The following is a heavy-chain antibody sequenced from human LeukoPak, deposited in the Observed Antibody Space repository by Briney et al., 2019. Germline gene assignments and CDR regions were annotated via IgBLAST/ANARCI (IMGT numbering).Heavy chain of an antibody. CDR1: GGTFSSYA. CDR3: ARASRVIVVVPAANYNWFDP. D-gene: IGHD2-2*01. CDR2: IIPIFGTA. Sequence: SVKVSCKASGGTFSSYAISWVRQAPGQGLEWMGGIIPIFGTANYAQKFQGRVTITADESTSTAYMELSSLRSDDTAVYYCARASRVIVVVPAANYNWFDPWGQGTLVTVSS. J-gene: IGHJ5*02. V-gene: IGHV1-69*13.